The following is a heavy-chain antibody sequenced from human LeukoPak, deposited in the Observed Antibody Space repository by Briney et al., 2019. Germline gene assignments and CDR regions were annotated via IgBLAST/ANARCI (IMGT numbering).Heavy chain of an antibody. CDR1: GCTFTGYY. V-gene: IGHV1-2*06. CDR3: AREAGVYPVEWELYYFDY. D-gene: IGHD1-26*01. Sequence: ASVKVSCKASGCTFTGYYMHWVRQAPGQGLEWMGRINPNSGGTNYAQKFQGRVTMTRDTSISTAYMELSRLRSDDTAVYYCAREAGVYPVEWELYYFDYWGQGTLVTVSS. CDR2: INPNSGGT. J-gene: IGHJ4*02.